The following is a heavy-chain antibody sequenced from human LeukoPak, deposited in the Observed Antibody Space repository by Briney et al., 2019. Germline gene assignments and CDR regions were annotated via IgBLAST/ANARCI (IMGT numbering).Heavy chain of an antibody. V-gene: IGHV3-53*01. CDR3: ARGVESLAANTLAY. Sequence: GGSLRLSCAASGFTVITNDMTWVRQAPGKGLEWVSVLYSDGNTKYADSVQGRFTISRDNSKNTLYLETNSLSPDDTAVYYCARGVESLAANTLAYWGQGTLVTVSS. J-gene: IGHJ4*02. D-gene: IGHD3-16*01. CDR1: GFTVITND. CDR2: LYSDGNT.